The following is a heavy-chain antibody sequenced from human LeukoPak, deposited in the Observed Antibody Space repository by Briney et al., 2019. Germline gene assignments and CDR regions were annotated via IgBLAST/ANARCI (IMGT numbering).Heavy chain of an antibody. CDR2: IIPIFGTA. CDR3: ARDPRWHSYGFYGYYYYYMDV. Sequence: SVKVSCKASGGTFSSYAISWVRQAPGQGLEWMGGIIPIFGTANYAQKFQGRVTITADKSTSTAYMELSSLRSEDTAVYYCARDPRWHSYGFYGYYYYYMDVWGKGTTVTVSS. CDR1: GGTFSSYA. V-gene: IGHV1-69*06. D-gene: IGHD5-18*01. J-gene: IGHJ6*03.